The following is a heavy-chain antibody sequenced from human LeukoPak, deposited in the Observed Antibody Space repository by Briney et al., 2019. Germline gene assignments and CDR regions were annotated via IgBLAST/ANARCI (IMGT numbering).Heavy chain of an antibody. D-gene: IGHD2-15*01. J-gene: IGHJ4*02. CDR2: INAGNGNT. Sequence: ASVKVSCKASGYTFTSYAMHWVRQAPGQRLEWMGWINAGNGNTEYSQKFQGRVTITRDTSASTAYMELSSLRSEDTAVYYCARGRYCSGGSCYPRRFDYWGQGTLVTVSS. V-gene: IGHV1-3*01. CDR3: ARGRYCSGGSCYPRRFDY. CDR1: GYTFTSYA.